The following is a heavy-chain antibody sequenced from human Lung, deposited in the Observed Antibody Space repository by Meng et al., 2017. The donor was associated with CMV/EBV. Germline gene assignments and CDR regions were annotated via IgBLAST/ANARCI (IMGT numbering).Heavy chain of an antibody. J-gene: IGHJ4*02. D-gene: IGHD3-10*01. CDR1: VFYFNSYA. CDR2: ITGTGGNT. Sequence: ASCVFYFNSYAMIWVRQAPGKGLEWVSAITGTGGNTYSADSVTGRFTISRDNSKNTLYLQMNSLRAEGTAVYYCAKVYGSESYRNDYWGQGTLVTVSS. CDR3: AKVYGSESYRNDY. V-gene: IGHV3-23*01.